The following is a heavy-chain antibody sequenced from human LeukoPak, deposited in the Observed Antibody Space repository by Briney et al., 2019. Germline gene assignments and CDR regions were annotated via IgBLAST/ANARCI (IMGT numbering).Heavy chain of an antibody. D-gene: IGHD3-22*01. CDR1: GYTFTSYG. J-gene: IGHJ4*02. Sequence: GASVKVSCKASGYTFTSYGISWVRQAPGQGLEWMGWISAYNGNTNYVQKLQGRVTMTTDTSTSTAYMELRSLRSDDTAVYYCARDGRYYDSSGYTHFDYWGQGTLVTVSS. CDR3: ARDGRYYDSSGYTHFDY. V-gene: IGHV1-18*01. CDR2: ISAYNGNT.